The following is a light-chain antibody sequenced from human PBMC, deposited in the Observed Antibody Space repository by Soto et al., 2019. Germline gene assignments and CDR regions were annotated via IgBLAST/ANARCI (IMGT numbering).Light chain of an antibody. CDR3: MQALQTPWT. J-gene: IGKJ1*01. CDR2: LGS. Sequence: DIVMTQSPLSLPVTPGEPASISCRSSQSLLHSNGYNYLDWYLQKPGQSPQLLIYLGSNRSSGVPDRFSGSGSGTDFRLKISRVEAEDVGVYYCMQALQTPWTFGQGTK. V-gene: IGKV2-28*01. CDR1: QSLLHSNGYNY.